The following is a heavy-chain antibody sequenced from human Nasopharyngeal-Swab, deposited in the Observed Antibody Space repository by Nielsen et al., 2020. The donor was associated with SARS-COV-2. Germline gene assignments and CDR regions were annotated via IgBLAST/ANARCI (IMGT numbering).Heavy chain of an antibody. J-gene: IGHJ6*02. CDR2: ISSSGSTI. CDR3: ARGGIAAAADYYYGMDV. D-gene: IGHD6-13*01. V-gene: IGHV3-48*03. Sequence: GEPLKISCAASGFTFSSYEMNWVRQAPGKGLEWVSYISSSGSTIYYADSVKGRFTISRDNAKNSLYLQMNSLRAEDTAVYYCARGGIAAAADYYYGMDVWGQGTTVTVSS. CDR1: GFTFSSYE.